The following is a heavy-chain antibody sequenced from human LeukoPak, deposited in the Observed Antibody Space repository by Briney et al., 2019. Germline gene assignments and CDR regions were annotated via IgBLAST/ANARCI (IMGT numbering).Heavy chain of an antibody. CDR1: GGSFSGYY. D-gene: IGHD1-26*01. V-gene: IGHV4-34*01. CDR2: INHSGST. CDR3: ARRPVSVARWNSGSYARGGYFDY. J-gene: IGHJ4*02. Sequence: PSETLSLTCAVYGGSFSGYYWSWIRQPPGKGLEWIEEINHSGSTNYNPSLKSRVTISVDTSKNQFSLKLSSVTAADTAVYYCARRPVSVARWNSGSYARGGYFDYWGQGTLVTVSS.